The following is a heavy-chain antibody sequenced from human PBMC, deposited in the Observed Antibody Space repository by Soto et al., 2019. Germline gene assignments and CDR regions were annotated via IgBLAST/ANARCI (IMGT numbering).Heavy chain of an antibody. D-gene: IGHD6-19*01. Sequence: GASVKVSCKASGYTFTSYAMHWVRQAPGQRLEWMGWINAGNGNTKYSQKFQGRVTITRDTSASTAYMELSSLRSEDTAVYYCARDLLPAVAGPLDAFDIWGQGTMVTVS. CDR1: GYTFTSYA. V-gene: IGHV1-3*01. CDR3: ARDLLPAVAGPLDAFDI. CDR2: INAGNGNT. J-gene: IGHJ3*02.